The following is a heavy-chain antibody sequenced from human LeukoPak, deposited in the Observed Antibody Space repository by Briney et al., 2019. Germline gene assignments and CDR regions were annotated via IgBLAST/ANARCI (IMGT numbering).Heavy chain of an antibody. CDR1: GYTFTSYY. CDR3: ASGTIPYYFDY. D-gene: IGHD5-24*01. V-gene: IGHV1-46*01. Sequence: GASVKVSCKASGYTFTSYYMHWVRQAPGQGLEWMGIINPSGKSTYYAQKFQGRVTMTRDTSTSTICMELSSLRSEDTALCYCASGTIPYYFDYWGQGTLVTVSS. CDR2: INPSGKST. J-gene: IGHJ4*02.